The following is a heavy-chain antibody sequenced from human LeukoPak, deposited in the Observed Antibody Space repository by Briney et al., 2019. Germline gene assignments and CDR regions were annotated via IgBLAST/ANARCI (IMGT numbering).Heavy chain of an antibody. V-gene: IGHV3-9*01. CDR1: GFTFDDYA. D-gene: IGHD3-10*01. J-gene: IGHJ3*02. Sequence: PGGSLRLSCAASGFTFDDYAMHWVRQAPGKGLEWVSGISWNSGSIGYADSVKGRFTISRDNAKNSLYLQMNSLRAEDTALYYCAKEGLWFGELLKAHAFDIWGQGTMVTVSS. CDR2: ISWNSGSI. CDR3: AKEGLWFGELLKAHAFDI.